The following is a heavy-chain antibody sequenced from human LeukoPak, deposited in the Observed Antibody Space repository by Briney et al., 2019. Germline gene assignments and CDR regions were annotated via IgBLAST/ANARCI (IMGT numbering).Heavy chain of an antibody. J-gene: IGHJ4*02. Sequence: SGTLSLTCAVSVGSINSGNWWSWVRQSPGKGLEWIGSIYYSGSTYYNPSLKSRVTISVDTSKNQFSLKLSSVTAADTAVYYCARRGIAAAGTGDYWGQGTLVTVSS. CDR2: IYYSGST. V-gene: IGHV4-4*02. CDR1: VGSINSGNW. CDR3: ARRGIAAAGTGDY. D-gene: IGHD6-13*01.